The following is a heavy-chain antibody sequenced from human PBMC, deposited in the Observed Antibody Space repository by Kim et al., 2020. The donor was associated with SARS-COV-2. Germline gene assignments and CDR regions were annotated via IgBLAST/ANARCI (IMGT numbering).Heavy chain of an antibody. J-gene: IGHJ3*02. Sequence: SVKVSCKASGGTFSSYAISWVRQAPGQGLEWMGGIIPIFGTANYAQKFQGRVTITADESTSTAYMELSSLRSEDTAVYYCARDLLVVYASRPDAFDIWGQGTMVTVSS. D-gene: IGHD2-8*02. CDR3: ARDLLVVYASRPDAFDI. CDR2: IIPIFGTA. V-gene: IGHV1-69*13. CDR1: GGTFSSYA.